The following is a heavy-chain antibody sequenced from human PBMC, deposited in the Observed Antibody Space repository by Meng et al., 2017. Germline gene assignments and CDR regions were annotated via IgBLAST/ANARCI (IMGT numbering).Heavy chain of an antibody. CDR1: GGSISSSIYY. CDR3: ASVEMATTIS. CDR2: IYYSGST. J-gene: IGHJ4*02. V-gene: IGHV4-39*07. D-gene: IGHD5-24*01. Sequence: DAGPGRWHPSVPLSLTCTGSGGSISSSIYYWCWNRPPPGKGLEWIGSIYYSGSTYYNPSLKSRVTISVDTSKNQFSLKLSSVTAADTAVYYCASVEMATTISWGQGTLVTVSS.